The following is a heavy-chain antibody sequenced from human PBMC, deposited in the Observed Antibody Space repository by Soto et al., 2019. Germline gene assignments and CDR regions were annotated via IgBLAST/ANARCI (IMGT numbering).Heavy chain of an antibody. CDR2: IKSKTDGGTT. D-gene: IGHD3-3*01. J-gene: IGHJ5*02. V-gene: IGHV3-15*01. Sequence: GGSLRLSCAASGFTFSNAWMSWVRQAPGKGLEWVGRIKSKTDGGTTDYAAPVKGRFTISRDDSKNTLYLQMNSLETEDTAVYYCTTDAYYDFWSGYYELRFDPWGQGTLVTVSS. CDR3: TTDAYYDFWSGYYELRFDP. CDR1: GFTFSNAW.